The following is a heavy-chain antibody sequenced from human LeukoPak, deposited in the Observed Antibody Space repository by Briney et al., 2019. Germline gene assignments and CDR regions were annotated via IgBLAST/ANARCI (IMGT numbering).Heavy chain of an antibody. V-gene: IGHV4-4*07. CDR2: IYTSGST. J-gene: IGHJ5*02. CDR3: ARDLVVVAAYNWFDP. D-gene: IGHD2-15*01. CDR1: GGSISSYY. Sequence: PSETLSPTCTVSGGSISSYYWSWIRQPAGKGLEWIGRIYTSGSTNYNPSLKSRVTMSVDTSKNQFSLKLSSVTAADTAVYYCARDLVVVAAYNWFDPWGQGTLVTVSS.